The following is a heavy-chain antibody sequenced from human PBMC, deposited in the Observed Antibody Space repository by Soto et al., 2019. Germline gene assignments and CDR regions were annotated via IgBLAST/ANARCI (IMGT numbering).Heavy chain of an antibody. CDR3: ARLVVVAPVANV. CDR1: GGSINYNSYH. D-gene: IGHD2-2*01. CDR2: IFYTGTT. Sequence: SETLSLTCSVSGGSINYNSYHWGWIRQPPGQGLEWIGSIFYTGTTFYNPSLESRVTMSVDTSKNSFSLHLTSVTAADTAVYFCARLVVVAPVANVWGQGXLVTVSS. V-gene: IGHV4-39*02. J-gene: IGHJ4*02.